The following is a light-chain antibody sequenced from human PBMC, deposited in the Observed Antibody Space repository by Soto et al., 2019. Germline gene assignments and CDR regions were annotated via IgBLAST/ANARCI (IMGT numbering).Light chain of an antibody. Sequence: QAVVTQPPSASGTPGQRVTISCSGSSSNIGSNTVNWYQQLPGTAPKLLIYSNNQRPSGVPDRFSGSKSGTSASLAISGLQSEDEAVYYCAAWDDSLNGVVFGGGTQLTVL. CDR3: AAWDDSLNGVV. CDR2: SNN. V-gene: IGLV1-44*01. CDR1: SSNIGSNT. J-gene: IGLJ2*01.